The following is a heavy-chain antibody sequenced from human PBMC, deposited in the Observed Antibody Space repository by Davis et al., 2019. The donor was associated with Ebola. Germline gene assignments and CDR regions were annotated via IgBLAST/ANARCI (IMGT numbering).Heavy chain of an antibody. CDR3: AREPYSYGLYYFDY. Sequence: GESLKISCAASGFTFSSYSMNWVRQAPGKGLEWVSAISGSGGSTYYADSVKGRFTISRDNSKNTLYLQMNSLRAEDTAVYYCAREPYSYGLYYFDYWGQGTLVTVSS. J-gene: IGHJ4*02. CDR2: ISGSGGST. V-gene: IGHV3-23*01. CDR1: GFTFSSYS. D-gene: IGHD5-18*01.